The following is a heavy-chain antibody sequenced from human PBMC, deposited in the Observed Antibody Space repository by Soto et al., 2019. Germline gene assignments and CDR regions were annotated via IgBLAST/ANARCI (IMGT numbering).Heavy chain of an antibody. D-gene: IGHD2-21*02. CDR2: IYYSGST. Sequence: SETLSLTCTVSGGSISSYYWSWIRQPPGKGLEWIGYIYYSGSTNYNPSLKSRVTISVDTSKNQFSLKLSSVTAADTAVYYCARGIWGLLNDYWGQGTLVTVSS. J-gene: IGHJ4*02. V-gene: IGHV4-59*01. CDR3: ARGIWGLLNDY. CDR1: GGSISSYY.